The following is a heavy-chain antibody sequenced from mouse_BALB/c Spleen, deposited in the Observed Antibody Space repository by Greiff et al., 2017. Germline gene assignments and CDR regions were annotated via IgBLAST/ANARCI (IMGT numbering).Heavy chain of an antibody. CDR3: ARSQYYYFDY. CDR2: IDPANGNT. J-gene: IGHJ2*01. D-gene: IGHD2-10*02. Sequence: EVHLVESGAELVKPGASVKLSCTASGFDIKDTYMHWVKQRPEQGLEWIGRIDPANGNTKYDPKFQGKATITADTSSNTAYLQLSSLTSEDTAVYYCARSQYYYFDYWGQGTTLTVSS. V-gene: IGHV14-3*02. CDR1: GFDIKDTY.